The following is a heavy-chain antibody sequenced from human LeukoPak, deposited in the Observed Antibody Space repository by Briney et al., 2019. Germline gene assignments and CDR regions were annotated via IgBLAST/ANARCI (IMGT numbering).Heavy chain of an antibody. J-gene: IGHJ4*02. Sequence: PSETLSLTCTVSGGSISSYYWSWIRQPPGKGLEWIGYIYYSGSTNYNPSLKSRVTISVDTSKNQFSLRLSSVTAADTAVYYCARVAQAVDYWGQGTLVTVSS. V-gene: IGHV4-59*01. CDR3: ARVAQAVDY. CDR2: IYYSGST. CDR1: GGSISSYY.